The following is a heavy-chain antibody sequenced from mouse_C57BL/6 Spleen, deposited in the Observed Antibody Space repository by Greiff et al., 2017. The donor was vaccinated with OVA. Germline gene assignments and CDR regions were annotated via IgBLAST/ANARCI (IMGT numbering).Heavy chain of an antibody. CDR3: ARGDNGLYYFEY. Sequence: EVKLVESGGGLVKPGGSLKLSCAASGFTFSSYAMSWVRQTAETRLEWVATISDGGSYTYYPDNVKGRFTISSDNDKNNLYLQMSHLEYEDTAMYYCARGDNGLYYFEYWGQGTTLTVAS. CDR1: GFTFSSYA. J-gene: IGHJ2*01. V-gene: IGHV5-4*03. CDR2: ISDGGSYT.